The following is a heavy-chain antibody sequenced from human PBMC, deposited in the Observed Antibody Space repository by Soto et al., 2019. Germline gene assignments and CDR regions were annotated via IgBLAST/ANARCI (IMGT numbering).Heavy chain of an antibody. CDR2: IIPIFGTA. CDR3: ARESQYQLPKWDWFDP. Sequence: QVQLVQSGAEVKKPGSSVKVSCKASGGTFSSYAISWVRQAPGQWLEWMGGIIPIFGTANYAQKFQGRVTITADESTSTAYMELRSLRSEDTAVYYCARESQYQLPKWDWFDPWGQGTLVTVSS. V-gene: IGHV1-69*01. CDR1: GGTFSSYA. J-gene: IGHJ5*02. D-gene: IGHD2-2*01.